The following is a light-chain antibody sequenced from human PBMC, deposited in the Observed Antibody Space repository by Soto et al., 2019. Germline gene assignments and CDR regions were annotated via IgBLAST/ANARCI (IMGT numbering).Light chain of an antibody. CDR1: QDISNY. Sequence: DIQMTQSPSSLSASVGDRVTITCQASQDISNYLNWYQQKPGKAPKLLIYDASNLETGVPSRFSGSGSGTAFTFTISSLHTEDIATDDCQQEDKLLLLTFGGVTKVEIK. CDR3: QQEDKLLLLT. V-gene: IGKV1-33*01. CDR2: DAS. J-gene: IGKJ4*01.